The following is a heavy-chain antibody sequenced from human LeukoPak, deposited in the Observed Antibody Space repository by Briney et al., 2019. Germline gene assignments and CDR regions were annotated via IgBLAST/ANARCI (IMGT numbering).Heavy chain of an antibody. CDR2: ISGSGGST. CDR3: VRDDDRPDNGLDY. D-gene: IGHD3-22*01. Sequence: GGSLRLSCAASGFTFSSYAMSWVRQAPGKGLEWVSAISGSGGSTYYADSVKGRFTISRDNSKNTLYLQMNSLRAKDTAVYYCVRDDDRPDNGLDYWGQGTLVTVSS. V-gene: IGHV3-23*01. CDR1: GFTFSSYA. J-gene: IGHJ4*02.